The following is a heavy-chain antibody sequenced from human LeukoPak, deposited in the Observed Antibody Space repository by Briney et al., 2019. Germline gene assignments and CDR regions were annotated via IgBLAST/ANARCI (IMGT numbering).Heavy chain of an antibody. CDR1: GFTFSSYG. J-gene: IGHJ6*02. D-gene: IGHD4-17*01. V-gene: IGHV3-30*19. CDR2: IWYDGSNK. Sequence: GGSLRLSCAASGFTFSSYGMHWVRQAPGKGLEWVAVIWYDGSNKYYADSVKGRFTISRDNSKNTLYLQMNSLRAEDTAVYYCARGPRLRRYGMDVWGQGTTVTVSS. CDR3: ARGPRLRRYGMDV.